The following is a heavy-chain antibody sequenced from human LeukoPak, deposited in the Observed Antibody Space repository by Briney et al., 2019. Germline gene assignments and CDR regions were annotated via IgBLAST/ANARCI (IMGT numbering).Heavy chain of an antibody. CDR3: AGGIAAAYYYYYGMDV. CDR1: GGSVSSGSYY. J-gene: IGHJ6*02. Sequence: SETLSLTCTVSGGSVSSGSYYWSWIRQPPGKGLEWIGYIYYSGSTNYNPSLKSRVTISVDTSKNQFSLKLSSVTAADTAVYYCAGGIAAAYYYYYGMDVWGQGTTVTVSS. CDR2: IYYSGST. V-gene: IGHV4-61*01. D-gene: IGHD6-13*01.